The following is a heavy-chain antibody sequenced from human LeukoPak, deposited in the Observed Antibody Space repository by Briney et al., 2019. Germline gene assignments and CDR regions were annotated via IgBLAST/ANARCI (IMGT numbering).Heavy chain of an antibody. CDR2: ISSSSYI. V-gene: IGHV3-21*01. CDR1: GFTFSSYS. Sequence: GGSLRLSCAASGFTFSSYSMNWVRQAPGKGLEWVSSISSSSYIYYADSVKGRFTISRDNAKNSLYLQMNSLRAEDTAVYYCARAYCGGDCYYRYGMDVWGQGTTVTVSS. D-gene: IGHD2-21*02. J-gene: IGHJ6*02. CDR3: ARAYCGGDCYYRYGMDV.